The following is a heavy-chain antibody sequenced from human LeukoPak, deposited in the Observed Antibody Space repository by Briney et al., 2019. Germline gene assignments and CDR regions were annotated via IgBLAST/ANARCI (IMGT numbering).Heavy chain of an antibody. J-gene: IGHJ4*02. CDR3: ARLHSSSWYSFDY. CDR1: GGSISSYY. V-gene: IGHV4-59*01. Sequence: PSETLSLTCTVSGGSISSYYWSWIRQPPGKGLEWIGYIYYSGSTNYNPSLKSRVTISVDTSKNQFSLKLSSVTAADTAVYYCARLHSSSWYSFDYWGQGTLVTVSS. D-gene: IGHD6-13*01. CDR2: IYYSGST.